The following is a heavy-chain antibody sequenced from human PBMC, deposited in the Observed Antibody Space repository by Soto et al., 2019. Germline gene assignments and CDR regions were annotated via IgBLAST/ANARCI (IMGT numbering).Heavy chain of an antibody. D-gene: IGHD6-19*01. J-gene: IGHJ4*02. Sequence: QLQLQESGPGLAKPSETLSLTCTVSGGSMSSSSYYWGWIRQPPGKGLEWIGSIYFSGTTYYNPSLKSRVTISADRSKNQFSLKLSSVTAADTAVYYCARLGYTTGWYDYWGQGTLVTVSS. CDR3: ARLGYTTGWYDY. V-gene: IGHV4-39*01. CDR1: GGSMSSSSYY. CDR2: IYFSGTT.